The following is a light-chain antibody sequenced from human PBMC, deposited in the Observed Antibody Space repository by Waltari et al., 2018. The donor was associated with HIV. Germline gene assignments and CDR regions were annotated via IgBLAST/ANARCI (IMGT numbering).Light chain of an antibody. CDR1: TGYRYYE. V-gene: IGLV9-49*01. Sequence: QPVLTQPPSASASLGASVTLTCTLSTGYRYYEVEWYPQRPGTGPRFVMRVGTGGIVGSKGDGIPDRFSVLGSGLNRYLTIRNIQEDDEGDYHCGADHGRGSNFVLVFGGGTKLTVL. CDR2: VGTGGIVG. J-gene: IGLJ2*01. CDR3: GADHGRGSNFVLV.